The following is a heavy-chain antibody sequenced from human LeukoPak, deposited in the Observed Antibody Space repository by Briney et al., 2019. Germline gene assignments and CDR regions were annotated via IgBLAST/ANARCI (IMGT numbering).Heavy chain of an antibody. J-gene: IGHJ5*02. CDR2: IYSSGST. D-gene: IGHD3-10*01. Sequence: SETLCLSCTVSGGSISSYYWNWVRQPPGKGLEWIGDIYSSGSTDYNPSLKSRGTISLDTSTFQFSLRLNSVTAADTAVYYCARADPNASGYFYRFNWFDPWGQGTLVTVSS. V-gene: IGHV4-59*01. CDR1: GGSISSYY. CDR3: ARADPNASGYFYRFNWFDP.